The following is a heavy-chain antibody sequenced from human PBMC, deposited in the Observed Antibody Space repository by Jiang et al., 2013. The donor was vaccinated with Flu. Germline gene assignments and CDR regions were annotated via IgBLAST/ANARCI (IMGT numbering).Heavy chain of an antibody. J-gene: IGHJ4*02. D-gene: IGHD4-17*01. CDR2: ISHSGSV. CDR3: ARARNDYGDSRTGIDN. V-gene: IGHV4-61*01. CDR1: GNYY. Sequence: GNYYWNWIRQPPGKGLEWIGHISHSGSVNHNPSLASRVNISVDTSKNQFSLKLRSVTAADTATYYCARARNDYGDSRTGIDNWGQGPWSPSPQ.